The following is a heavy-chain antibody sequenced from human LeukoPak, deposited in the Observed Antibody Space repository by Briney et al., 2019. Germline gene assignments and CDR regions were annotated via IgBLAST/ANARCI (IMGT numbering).Heavy chain of an antibody. CDR3: ARGAGIDYYGSGSRGWFDP. CDR1: GYTFTSYG. D-gene: IGHD3-10*01. V-gene: IGHV1-18*01. CDR2: ISAYNGNT. Sequence: GASVEVSCKASGYTFTSYGISWVRQAPGQGLEWMGWISAYNGNTNYAQKLQGRVTMTTDTSTSTAYMELRSLRSDDTAVYYCARGAGIDYYGSGSRGWFDPWGQGTLVTVSS. J-gene: IGHJ5*02.